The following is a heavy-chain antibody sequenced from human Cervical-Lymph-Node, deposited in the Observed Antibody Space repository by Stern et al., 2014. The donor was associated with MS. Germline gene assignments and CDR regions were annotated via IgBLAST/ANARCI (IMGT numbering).Heavy chain of an antibody. CDR1: GYTFTSYW. J-gene: IGHJ4*02. V-gene: IGHV5-51*01. Sequence: EVQLVQSGPEVKRPGESLKISCPASGYTFTSYWIGWVRQTPGKGVGWIAIIFPGGSKIRSSPSFQGQVTISADKSSSPSYLQWNNLKASDTAIYCCARQRYFDYWGQGTLVTVSS. CDR3: ARQRYFDY. CDR2: IFPGGSKI.